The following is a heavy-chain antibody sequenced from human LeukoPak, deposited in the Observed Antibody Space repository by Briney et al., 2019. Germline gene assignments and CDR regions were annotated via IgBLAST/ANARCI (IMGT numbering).Heavy chain of an antibody. Sequence: PGGSLRLSCAASGFTFSSYAMHWVRQAPGKGLEWVAVISYDGSNKYYADSVKGRFTISRDNSKNTLYLQMNSLRAEDTAVYYCATSGSLPTDYWGQGTLVTVSS. CDR2: ISYDGSNK. V-gene: IGHV3-30*04. CDR1: GFTFSSYA. J-gene: IGHJ4*02. CDR3: ATSGSLPTDY.